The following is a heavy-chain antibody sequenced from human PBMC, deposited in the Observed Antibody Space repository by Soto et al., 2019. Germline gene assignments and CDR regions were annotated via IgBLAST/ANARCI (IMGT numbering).Heavy chain of an antibody. J-gene: IGHJ6*02. CDR1: GGTFSSYA. Sequence: QVQLVQSGAEVKKPWSSVKVSCTASGGTFSSYAISWVRQAPGQGLEWMGGIIPVFGTANYAQKFQGRVTITADESTSTAYMELSSLRSEDTAVYYCAREGRYYDFWSGYSHGMDVWGQGTTVTVSS. V-gene: IGHV1-69*01. D-gene: IGHD3-3*01. CDR2: IIPVFGTA. CDR3: AREGRYYDFWSGYSHGMDV.